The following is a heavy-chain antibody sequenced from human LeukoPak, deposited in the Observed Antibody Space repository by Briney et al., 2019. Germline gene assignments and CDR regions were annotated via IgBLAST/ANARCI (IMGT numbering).Heavy chain of an antibody. D-gene: IGHD3-22*01. Sequence: PGGSLRLSCVASGFTFSSYAMHWVRQAPGKGLEYVSAISSNGGSTYYANSVKGKFTISRDNSKNTLYLQMGSLRAEDMAVYYCARGGYYDSSGPSAYWGQGTLVTVSS. CDR2: ISSNGGST. CDR1: GFTFSSYA. CDR3: ARGGYYDSSGPSAY. V-gene: IGHV3-64*01. J-gene: IGHJ4*02.